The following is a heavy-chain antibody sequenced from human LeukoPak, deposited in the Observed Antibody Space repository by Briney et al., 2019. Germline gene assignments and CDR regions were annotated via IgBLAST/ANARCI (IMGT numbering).Heavy chain of an antibody. CDR2: IAADGGVK. V-gene: IGHV3-30*03. J-gene: IGHJ4*02. Sequence: GGSLRLSCVASGFTFHDHGMDWVRQAPGKGLEWEAVIAADGGVKRYADFVKGRFTLSRDNSKNTLFLQMNSLSVENTAVYYCARQSNYYDSSGYYYVPCDWGQGTLVTVSS. CDR3: ARQSNYYDSSGYYYVPCD. D-gene: IGHD3-22*01. CDR1: GFTFHDHG.